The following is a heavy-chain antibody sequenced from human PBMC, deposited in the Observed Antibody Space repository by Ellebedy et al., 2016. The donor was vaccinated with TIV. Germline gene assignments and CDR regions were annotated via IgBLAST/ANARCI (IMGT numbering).Heavy chain of an antibody. CDR2: IYYSGST. CDR3: ARDYHIVVVTAIRNAFDI. CDR1: GGSISSSNW. V-gene: IGHV4-4*02. D-gene: IGHD2-21*02. Sequence: SETLSLTCAVSGGSISSSNWWSWVRQPPGKGLEWIGEIYYSGSTYYNPSLKSRVTISVDTSKNQFSLKLSSVTAADTAVYYCARDYHIVVVTAIRNAFDIWGQGTMVTVSS. J-gene: IGHJ3*02.